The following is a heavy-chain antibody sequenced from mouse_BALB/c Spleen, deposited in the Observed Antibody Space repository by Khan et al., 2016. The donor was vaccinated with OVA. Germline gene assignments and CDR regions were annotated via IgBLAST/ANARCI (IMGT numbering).Heavy chain of an antibody. D-gene: IGHD2-4*01. CDR2: IWTDGST. V-gene: IGHV2-6-1*01. CDR1: GFSLTNYG. J-gene: IGHJ4*01. Sequence: VQLQESGPGLVAPSQSLSITCTISGFSLTNYGVHWVRQPPGKGLEWLGVIWTDGSTTSNSALKSRLTITKDNSKSQVFLKMNSLQTDETAIYFCARQPYYHYNVMDYWGQGTSVTVSS. CDR3: ARQPYYHYNVMDY.